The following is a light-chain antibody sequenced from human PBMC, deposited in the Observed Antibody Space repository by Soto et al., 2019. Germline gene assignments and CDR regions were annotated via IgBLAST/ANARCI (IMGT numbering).Light chain of an antibody. J-gene: IGKJ1*01. CDR1: QGITTE. CDR3: LPDYNYPRT. CDR2: GSF. V-gene: IGKV1-6*01. Sequence: AIQMTQSPSSLSASVGDRVTITCRASQGITTELGWYQQRPGKAPKLLVYGSFTLQSGVPSRFSGSGSGTNSNLHIIHLQTEDFAIGYCLPDYNYPRTFGQGTRVEVK.